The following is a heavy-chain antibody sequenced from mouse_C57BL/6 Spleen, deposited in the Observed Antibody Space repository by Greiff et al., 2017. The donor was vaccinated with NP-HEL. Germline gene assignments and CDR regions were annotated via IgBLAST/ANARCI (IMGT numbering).Heavy chain of an antibody. CDR2: ISDGGSYT. D-gene: IGHD2-3*01. CDR3: ARVDGYYLDY. CDR1: GFTFSSYA. Sequence: EVQRVESGGGLVKPGGSLKLSCAASGFTFSSYAMSWVRQTPEKRLEWVATISDGGSYTYYPDNVKGRFTISRDNAKNNLYLQMSHLKSEDTAMYYCARVDGYYLDYWGQGTTLTVSS. J-gene: IGHJ2*01. V-gene: IGHV5-4*01.